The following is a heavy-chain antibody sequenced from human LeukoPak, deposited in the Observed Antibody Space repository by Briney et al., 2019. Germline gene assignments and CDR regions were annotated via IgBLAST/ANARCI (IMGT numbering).Heavy chain of an antibody. J-gene: IGHJ5*02. CDR3: ASRSIAAAGPNWFDP. Sequence: SETLSLTCTVSGGSISSGGYYWSWIRQHPGKGLEWIGYIYYSGSTYYNPSLKSRVTISVDTSKNQFSLKLSSVTAADTAVYYCASRSIAAAGPNWFDPWGQGTLVTVSS. CDR1: GGSISSGGYY. D-gene: IGHD6-13*01. V-gene: IGHV4-31*03. CDR2: IYYSGST.